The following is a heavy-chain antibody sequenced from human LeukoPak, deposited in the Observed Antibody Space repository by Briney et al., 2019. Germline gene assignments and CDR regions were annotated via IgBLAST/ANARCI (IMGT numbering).Heavy chain of an antibody. Sequence: SETLSLACTVDGGSIGSYYWSWVRQPAGKGLEWIGRIYSTGSTNYNHSLKSRVTMSIDTSKSQFSLRLRSVTAADTAVYYCARQVASAGTAGFDFWGQGALVTVSS. CDR3: ARQVASAGTAGFDF. CDR1: GGSIGSYY. CDR2: IYSTGST. J-gene: IGHJ4*02. V-gene: IGHV4-4*07. D-gene: IGHD6-13*01.